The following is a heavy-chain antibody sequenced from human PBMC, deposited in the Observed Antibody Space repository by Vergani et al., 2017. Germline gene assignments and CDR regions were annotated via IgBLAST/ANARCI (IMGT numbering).Heavy chain of an antibody. CDR1: GFSFDDYG. CDR3: ARDPVGATGGRYYYYYGMDV. CDR2: ILRETGSI. J-gene: IGHJ6*02. Sequence: EELLVESGGDLVQPGRSLRLSCAASGFSFDDYGMHWVRQVPGKGLEWVSGILRETGSIGYADSVRGRFTISRDNAKNTLYLQMNSLRPEDTALYYCARDPVGATGGRYYYYYGMDVWGQGTTVTVSS. V-gene: IGHV3-9*01. D-gene: IGHD1-26*01.